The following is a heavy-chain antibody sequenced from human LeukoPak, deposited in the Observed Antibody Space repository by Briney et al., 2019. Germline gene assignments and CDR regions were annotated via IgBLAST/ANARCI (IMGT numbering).Heavy chain of an antibody. CDR3: AXILDSAWGELGY. CDR1: GFTFSSYA. D-gene: IGHD6-19*01. Sequence: PGGSLRLSCAASGFTFSSYAMSWVRQAPGKGLEWVSAISGSGGSTYSADSVKGRFTISRDNSKNTLYLQMNSLRAEDTAVYYWAXILDSAWGELGYWGQGTLVTVSS. V-gene: IGHV3-23*01. J-gene: IGHJ4*02. CDR2: ISGSGGST.